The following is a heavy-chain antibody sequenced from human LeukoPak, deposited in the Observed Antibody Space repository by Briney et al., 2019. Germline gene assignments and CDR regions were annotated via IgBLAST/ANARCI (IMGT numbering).Heavy chain of an antibody. CDR3: ARDVPRGTGYMDV. V-gene: IGHV4-59*01. CDR2: IYYSGST. CDR1: GGSIKNYY. J-gene: IGHJ6*03. Sequence: ASETLSLTCTVSGGSIKNYYLTWIRRPPGKGLEWIGYIYYSGSTSSNPSLKSRVTISVDTSKNRFSLRLKYVTATDTAVYYCARDVPRGTGYMDVWGKGTTVTVSS. D-gene: IGHD3-10*01.